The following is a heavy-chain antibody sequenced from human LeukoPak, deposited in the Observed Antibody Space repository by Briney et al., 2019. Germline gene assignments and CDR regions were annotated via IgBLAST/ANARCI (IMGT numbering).Heavy chain of an antibody. CDR2: IYYSGST. D-gene: IGHD4-23*01. CDR3: ARGPLGVVTPNY. V-gene: IGHV4-59*12. CDR1: GGSISSYY. Sequence: SETLSLTCTVSGGSISSYYWSWIRQPPGKGLEWIGYIYYSGSTNYNPSLKSRVTISVDTSKNQFSLKLSSVTAADTAVYYCARGPLGVVTPNYWGQGTLVTVSS. J-gene: IGHJ4*02.